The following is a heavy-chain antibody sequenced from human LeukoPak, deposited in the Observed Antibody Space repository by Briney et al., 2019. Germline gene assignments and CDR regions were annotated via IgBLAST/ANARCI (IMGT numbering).Heavy chain of an antibody. Sequence: SETLSLTCTVSGGSISSYYWSWIRQPPGKGLEWIGYIYYSGSTNYNPSLKSRVTISVDTSKNQFSLKLSSVTAADTAVYYCAREYPYCGGDCYWRFDPWGQGTLVTVSS. V-gene: IGHV4-59*01. CDR2: IYYSGST. J-gene: IGHJ5*02. CDR3: AREYPYCGGDCYWRFDP. CDR1: GGSISSYY. D-gene: IGHD2-21*02.